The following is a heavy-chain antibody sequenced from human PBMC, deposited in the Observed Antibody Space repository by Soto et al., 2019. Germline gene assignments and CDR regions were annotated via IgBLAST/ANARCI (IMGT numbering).Heavy chain of an antibody. CDR2: IWYDGSNK. D-gene: IGHD6-13*01. Sequence: PGGSLRLSCAASGFTFSSYGMHWVRQAPGKGLEWVAVIWYDGSNKYYADSVKGRFTISRDNSKNTLYLQMNSLRAEDTAVYYCARSEYMGSSSWLGIDYWGQGTLVTVSS. V-gene: IGHV3-33*01. CDR1: GFTFSSYG. J-gene: IGHJ4*02. CDR3: ARSEYMGSSSWLGIDY.